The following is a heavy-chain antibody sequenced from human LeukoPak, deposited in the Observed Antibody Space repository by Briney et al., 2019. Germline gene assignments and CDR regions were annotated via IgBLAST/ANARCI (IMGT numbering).Heavy chain of an antibody. CDR3: ARLIYYDTSGYEYYFDY. J-gene: IGHJ4*02. V-gene: IGHV4-31*03. Sequence: SETLSLTCTVSGGSISSGGYYWSWIRQHPGKGLEWIGYIYYSGSTYYNPSLKSRVTISVDTSKNQVSLKLSSVTAADAAVYYCARLIYYDTSGYEYYFDYWGQGTLVTVSS. D-gene: IGHD3-22*01. CDR1: GGSISSGGYY. CDR2: IYYSGST.